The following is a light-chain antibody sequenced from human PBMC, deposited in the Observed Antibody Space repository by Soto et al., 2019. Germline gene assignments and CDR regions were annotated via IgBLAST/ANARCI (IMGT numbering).Light chain of an antibody. CDR2: EVS. CDR3: CSYACSSTPQYV. V-gene: IGLV2-23*02. J-gene: IGLJ1*01. Sequence: QSALTQPASVSGSPGQSITISCSGTSSDVGSYNLVSWYQQHPGKAPKLMIYEVSKRPSGVSNRFSGSKSGNTASLTISGLQAEDEDDYYCCSYACSSTPQYVFGTGTKLTVL. CDR1: SSDVGSYNL.